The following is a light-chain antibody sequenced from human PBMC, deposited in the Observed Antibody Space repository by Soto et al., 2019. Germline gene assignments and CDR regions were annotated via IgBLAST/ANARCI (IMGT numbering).Light chain of an antibody. CDR1: QHVSSN. J-gene: IGKJ2*01. V-gene: IGKV3-15*01. CDR2: RAS. Sequence: EIVMTQSPATLSVSPGGSATLSCRASQHVSSNFAWYRQKPGQAPTLVIYRASTRATGIPARFSGSGSGTEFTLNISRLQSEDFAVYYCQQYNNWPYPFGQGTKLELQ. CDR3: QQYNNWPYP.